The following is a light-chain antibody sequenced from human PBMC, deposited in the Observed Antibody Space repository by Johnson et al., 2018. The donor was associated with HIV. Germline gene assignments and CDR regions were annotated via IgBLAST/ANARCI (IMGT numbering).Light chain of an antibody. CDR2: DNN. CDR1: SSNIGNNY. V-gene: IGLV1-51*01. Sequence: VLTQPPSVSAAAGQKVTISCSGSSSNIGNNYVAWYQQVPGTAPKLLIYDNNRRPSGVPDRFSGSKSGPSATLGITGLQTVDEADYSCGTWDSSLRAYVFGTGTKVTVL. J-gene: IGLJ1*01. CDR3: GTWDSSLRAYV.